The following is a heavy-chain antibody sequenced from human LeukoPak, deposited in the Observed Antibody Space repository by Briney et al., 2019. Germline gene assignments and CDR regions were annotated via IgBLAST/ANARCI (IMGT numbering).Heavy chain of an antibody. V-gene: IGHV4-34*01. CDR2: INHSGST. CDR3: ARGHIGLAAAGSLGY. J-gene: IGHJ4*02. D-gene: IGHD6-13*01. CDR1: SGSFSGYY. Sequence: PSETLSLTCAVYSGSFSGYYWSWIRQPPGKGLEWIGEINHSGSTNYNPSLKSRVTISVDTSENQFSLKLSSVTAADTAVYYCARGHIGLAAAGSLGYWGQGTLVTVSS.